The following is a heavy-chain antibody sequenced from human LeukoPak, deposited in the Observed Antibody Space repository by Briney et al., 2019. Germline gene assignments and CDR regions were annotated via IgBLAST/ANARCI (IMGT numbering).Heavy chain of an antibody. CDR2: IKLDGSEK. CDR3: ARDQYDTWSRRGNFDS. V-gene: IGHV3-7*03. Sequence: GGSLRLTCVASGFTFGKYWMSWVRQAPGKGLEWVANIKLDGSEKNYVDSVKGRFTISRDNTKNSLYLQMNSLRAEDTAVFYCARDQYDTWSRRGNFDSWGQGTLVIVSS. J-gene: IGHJ4*02. D-gene: IGHD3-3*01. CDR1: GFTFGKYW.